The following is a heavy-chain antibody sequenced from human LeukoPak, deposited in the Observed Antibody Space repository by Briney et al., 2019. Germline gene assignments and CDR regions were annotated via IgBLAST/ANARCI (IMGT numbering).Heavy chain of an antibody. J-gene: IGHJ6*02. V-gene: IGHV4-59*08. Sequence: SETLSLTCTVSGGSITSYYWRWIRQPPGKGLEWSGYIYYSRSTTYNPSLKSRVTISIATSSNRFSLKLSSVTTADTAVDYFARQEGDYDAPPCNFCGIDVWGQGTTVTVSS. CDR2: IYYSRST. CDR3: ARQEGDYDAPPCNFCGIDV. CDR1: GGSITSYY. D-gene: IGHD4-17*01.